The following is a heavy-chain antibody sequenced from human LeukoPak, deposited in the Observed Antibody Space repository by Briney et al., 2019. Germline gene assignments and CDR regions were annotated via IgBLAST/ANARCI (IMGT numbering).Heavy chain of an antibody. CDR1: GGSLSRGSYY. V-gene: IGHV4-61*02. D-gene: IGHD3-10*01. CDR3: ARQTFGALYFDS. J-gene: IGHJ4*02. Sequence: PSQTLSLTCIASGGSLSRGSYYWSWIRQPAGKGLEWMGRIYNSGSTNYNPSLKSRVTISTDMSKNQISLKLSSVTAADTAVYYCARQTFGALYFDSWGQGTLVIVSS. CDR2: IYNSGST.